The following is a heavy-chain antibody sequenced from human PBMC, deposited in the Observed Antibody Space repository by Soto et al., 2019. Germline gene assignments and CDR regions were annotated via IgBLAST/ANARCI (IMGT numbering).Heavy chain of an antibody. Sequence: QVKLVQSGTEVKKPGSSVKVSCKASGVTFSTSAISWVRQAPGQGLEWMGGIIPIPGTTNYAQRFQGRVTIYADESTSTVYMEMSSLRSHDTAIYYCARLVTAMVRGVTYYYGMDVWGQGTTVTVSS. V-gene: IGHV1-69*01. CDR1: GVTFSTSA. CDR3: ARLVTAMVRGVTYYYGMDV. D-gene: IGHD3-10*01. CDR2: IIPIPGTT. J-gene: IGHJ6*02.